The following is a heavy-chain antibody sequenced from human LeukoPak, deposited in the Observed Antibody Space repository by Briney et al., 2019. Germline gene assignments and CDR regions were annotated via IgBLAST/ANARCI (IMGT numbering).Heavy chain of an antibody. D-gene: IGHD4-17*01. Sequence: SETLSLTCAVYGGSFSGYYWSWMRQPPGKGLEWIGEINHSGSTNYNPSLKSRVTILVDTSKNQFSLKLSSVTAADTAVYYCARGHSPVTTKVSYFQHWGQGTLVTVSS. CDR2: INHSGST. CDR1: GGSFSGYY. J-gene: IGHJ1*01. V-gene: IGHV4-34*01. CDR3: ARGHSPVTTKVSYFQH.